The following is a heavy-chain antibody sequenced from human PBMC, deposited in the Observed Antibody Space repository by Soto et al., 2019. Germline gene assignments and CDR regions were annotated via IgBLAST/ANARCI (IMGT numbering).Heavy chain of an antibody. V-gene: IGHV3-74*01. Sequence: EVQLVDSGGGLVQPGGSLRLSCAASEFTFRSYWMHWVRQSPGKGLVWVSRISGDGSSTNYADSVKGRFTISRDNAKNTVYLQIDSLRAEDTAGYYCARSLPGTYGAFDLWGQGTMVTVAS. D-gene: IGHD1-7*01. CDR3: ARSLPGTYGAFDL. J-gene: IGHJ3*01. CDR1: EFTFRSYW. CDR2: ISGDGSST.